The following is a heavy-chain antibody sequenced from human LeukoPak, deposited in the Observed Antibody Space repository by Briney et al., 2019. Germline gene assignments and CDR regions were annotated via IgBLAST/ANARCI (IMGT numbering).Heavy chain of an antibody. D-gene: IGHD2/OR15-2a*01. CDR3: ARDLSYFDY. Sequence: GGSLRLSCAASGFTFSSYGMSWVRQAPGEGLEWVSAISGSGGSTYYADSVKGRFTVSRGYSKNTLYLQMNSLRVEDTALYYCARDLSYFDYWGQGTLVTVSS. V-gene: IGHV3-23*01. CDR2: ISGSGGST. J-gene: IGHJ4*02. CDR1: GFTFSSYG.